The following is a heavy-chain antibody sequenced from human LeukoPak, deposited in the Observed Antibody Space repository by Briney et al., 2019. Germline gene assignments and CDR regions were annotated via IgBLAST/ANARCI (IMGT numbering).Heavy chain of an antibody. CDR3: ARGAALIVVVPAAIFQ. D-gene: IGHD2-2*01. Sequence: ASAKVSCKASGYTFTGYYMHWVRQAPGQGLEWMGWINPNSGGTNYAQKFQGRVTMTRDTSISTAYMELSRLRSDDTAVYYCARGAALIVVVPAAIFQWGQGTLVTVSS. J-gene: IGHJ4*02. CDR1: GYTFTGYY. CDR2: INPNSGGT. V-gene: IGHV1-2*02.